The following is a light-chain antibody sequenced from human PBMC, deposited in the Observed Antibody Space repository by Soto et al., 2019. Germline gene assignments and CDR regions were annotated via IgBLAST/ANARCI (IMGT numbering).Light chain of an antibody. V-gene: IGKV3-20*01. CDR2: GAS. J-gene: IGKJ5*01. Sequence: EIVLTQSPGTLSLSPGERATLSCRASQSVSSSYLAWYQQKPGQAPRLLIYGASSRATGIPDRFSGSGSGTDFTLTISRLEPEDFALYYCQQYGSAITFGQGTR. CDR3: QQYGSAIT. CDR1: QSVSSSY.